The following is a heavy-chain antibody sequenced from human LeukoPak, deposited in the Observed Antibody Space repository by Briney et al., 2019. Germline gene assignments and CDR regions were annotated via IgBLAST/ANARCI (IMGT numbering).Heavy chain of an antibody. CDR3: AKGTYYDGSGSYYTETFGEN. J-gene: IGHJ4*02. D-gene: IGHD3-10*01. CDR1: GFTFSSYA. V-gene: IGHV3-23*01. Sequence: GGSLRLSCAASGFTFSSYAMSWVRQAPGKGLEWFSTFSGSGHDTYYADSVKGRFTISRDNSKNTLFLQMNSLRAEDTAVYYCAKGTYYDGSGSYYTETFGENWGQGTLVTVSS. CDR2: FSGSGHDT.